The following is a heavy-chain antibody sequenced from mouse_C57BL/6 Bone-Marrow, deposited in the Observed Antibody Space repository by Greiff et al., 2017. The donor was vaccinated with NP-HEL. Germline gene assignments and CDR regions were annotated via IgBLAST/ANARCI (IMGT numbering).Heavy chain of an antibody. D-gene: IGHD1-1*01. Sequence: EVKLVESGAELVRPGASVKLSCTASGFNIKDDYMHWVKQRPEQGLEWIGWIDPENGDTEYASKFQGKATITADTSSNTAYLQLSSLTSEDTAVYYCTYFSSSYAMDYWGQGTSVTVSS. CDR3: TYFSSSYAMDY. CDR2: IDPENGDT. CDR1: GFNIKDDY. J-gene: IGHJ4*01. V-gene: IGHV14-4*01.